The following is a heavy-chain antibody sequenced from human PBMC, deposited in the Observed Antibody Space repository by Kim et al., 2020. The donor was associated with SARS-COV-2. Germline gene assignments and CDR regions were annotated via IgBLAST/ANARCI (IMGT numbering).Heavy chain of an antibody. Sequence: YYNPSLTSRVTISVDTSKNQFSLKLSSVTAADTAVYYCARHMYGSVYFDYWGQGTLVTVSS. D-gene: IGHD3-10*01. CDR3: ARHMYGSVYFDY. V-gene: IGHV4-39*01. J-gene: IGHJ4*02.